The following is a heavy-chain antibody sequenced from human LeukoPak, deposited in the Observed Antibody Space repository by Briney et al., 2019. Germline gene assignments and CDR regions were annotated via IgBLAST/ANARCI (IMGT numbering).Heavy chain of an antibody. J-gene: IGHJ4*02. CDR1: GLTFSSYS. CDR3: ARVRVAVAGRGDFDY. CDR2: ISSSSSYI. Sequence: GGSLRHSCAASGLTFSSYSMNWVRQAPGKGLQWVSSISSSSSYIYYADSVKGRFTISRDNAKNSLYLQMNSLRAEDTAVYYCARVRVAVAGRGDFDYWGQGTLVTVSS. D-gene: IGHD6-19*01. V-gene: IGHV3-21*01.